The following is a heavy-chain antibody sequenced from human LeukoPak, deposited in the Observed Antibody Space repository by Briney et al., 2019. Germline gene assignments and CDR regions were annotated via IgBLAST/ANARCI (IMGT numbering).Heavy chain of an antibody. CDR1: GFTFSSYS. Sequence: GGSLRLSCAASGFTFSSYSMNWVRQAPGKGLEWVSAISGSGDSTYYADSVKGRFTISRDNSKNTLYLQMNSLRAEDTAIYYCAKASVWATGDFWSASYIWGQGTLVTVSS. D-gene: IGHD3-3*01. V-gene: IGHV3-23*01. J-gene: IGHJ4*02. CDR3: AKASVWATGDFWSASYI. CDR2: ISGSGDST.